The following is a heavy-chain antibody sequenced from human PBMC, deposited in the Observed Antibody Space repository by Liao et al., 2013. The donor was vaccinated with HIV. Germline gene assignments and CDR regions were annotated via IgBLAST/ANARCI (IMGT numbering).Heavy chain of an antibody. CDR2: MYDSWSP. D-gene: IGHD2-21*01. CDR1: GVSISSYY. Sequence: QVQLQESGPGLVKPSETLSLTCTVSGVSISSYYWSWIRQSPGKGLEWIGYMYDSWSPSYNPSLKSRVTMSLDTSRNKFSLNLRSVAAADTAVYYCARHLGVIAPFDIWGQGTMVTVSS. J-gene: IGHJ3*02. V-gene: IGHV4-59*01. CDR3: ARHLGVIAPFDI.